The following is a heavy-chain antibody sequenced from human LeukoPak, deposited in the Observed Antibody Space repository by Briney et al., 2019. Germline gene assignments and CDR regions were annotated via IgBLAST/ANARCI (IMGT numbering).Heavy chain of an antibody. CDR2: ISSSSSYI. J-gene: IGHJ6*03. D-gene: IGHD2-15*01. Sequence: GGSLRLSCAASGFTFSSYSMNWVRQAPGKGLEWVSSISSSSSYIYYADSVKGRFTISRDNAKNSLYLQMNSLRAEDTAVYYCARDSSRGGRYYYYMDVWGKGTTVTVSS. CDR3: ARDSSRGGRYYYYMDV. V-gene: IGHV3-21*01. CDR1: GFTFSSYS.